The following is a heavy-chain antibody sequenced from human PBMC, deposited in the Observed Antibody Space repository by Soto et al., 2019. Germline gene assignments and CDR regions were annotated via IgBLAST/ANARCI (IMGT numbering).Heavy chain of an antibody. CDR2: IFSSGST. D-gene: IGHD5-12*01. Sequence: SETLSLTCSVSGGSINTFYWIWVRQPAGKGLEWIGRIFSSGSTSFNPSLESRVAMSVDTSKNHFSLNLSSVTAADMAVYYCAREGSYSAYNFAHGIQLWSFDFWGQGALVTVS. CDR1: GGSINTFY. CDR3: AREGSYSAYNFAHGIQLWSFDF. V-gene: IGHV4-4*07. J-gene: IGHJ4*02.